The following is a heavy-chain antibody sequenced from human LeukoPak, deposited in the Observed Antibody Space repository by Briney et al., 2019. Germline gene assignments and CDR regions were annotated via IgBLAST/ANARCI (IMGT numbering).Heavy chain of an antibody. Sequence: PGGSLRLSCEASGFNFHNFAMHWVRQAPGKGLEWVAVISNDERNKYYTDSVKGRFTISRDNAKNSLYLQMNSLRAEDTAVYYCARDLAYSRGAFDIWGQGTMVTVSS. V-gene: IGHV3-30*04. J-gene: IGHJ3*02. CDR3: ARDLAYSRGAFDI. CDR2: ISNDERNK. CDR1: GFNFHNFA. D-gene: IGHD1-14*01.